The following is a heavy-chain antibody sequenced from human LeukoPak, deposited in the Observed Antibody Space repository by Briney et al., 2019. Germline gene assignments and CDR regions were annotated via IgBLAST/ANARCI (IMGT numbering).Heavy chain of an antibody. J-gene: IGHJ4*02. CDR3: ARVDSSSWYLGY. CDR1: GFTFSSYA. Sequence: PGGSLRLSCAASGFTFSSYAMSWVRQAPGKGLEWVSVISGSGGSTYYADSVKGRFTISRDNSKNTLYLQMNSLRAEDTAVYYCARVDSSSWYLGYWGQGTLVTVSS. V-gene: IGHV3-23*01. CDR2: ISGSGGST. D-gene: IGHD6-13*01.